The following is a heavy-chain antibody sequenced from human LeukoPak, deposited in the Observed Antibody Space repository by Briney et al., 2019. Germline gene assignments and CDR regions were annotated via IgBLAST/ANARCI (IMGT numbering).Heavy chain of an antibody. D-gene: IGHD3-10*01. CDR1: GGSFSGYY. CDR3: ARGRYSLWFGELSEYYFDY. CDR2: INHSGST. Sequence: PSETLSLTCAVYGGSFSGYYWSWIRQPPGKGLEWIGEINHSGSTNYNPSLKSRVTISVDTSENQFSLKLSSVTAADTAVYYCARGRYSLWFGELSEYYFDYWGQGTLVTVSS. J-gene: IGHJ4*02. V-gene: IGHV4-34*01.